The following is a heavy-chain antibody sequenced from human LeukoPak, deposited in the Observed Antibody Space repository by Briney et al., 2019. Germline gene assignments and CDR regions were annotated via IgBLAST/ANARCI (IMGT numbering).Heavy chain of an antibody. Sequence: GGSLRLSCTASGLSFSDYSMIWVRQPPGKGLEWVSSIFPSGGEIHYADSVKGRFTISRDNSKSTLSLQMNSLRAEDTAIYYCATYRQVQVPFECWGQGTLVTVSS. D-gene: IGHD5-18*01. CDR3: ATYRQVQVPFEC. CDR2: IFPSGGEI. V-gene: IGHV3-23*01. J-gene: IGHJ4*02. CDR1: GLSFSDYS.